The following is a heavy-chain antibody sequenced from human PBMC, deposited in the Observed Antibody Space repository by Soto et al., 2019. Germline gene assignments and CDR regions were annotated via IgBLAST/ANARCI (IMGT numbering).Heavy chain of an antibody. J-gene: IGHJ5*02. CDR3: VRESTPSGPNGFDT. D-gene: IGHD2-8*01. Sequence: QLQLQESGSGLVKPSQTLSLTCSVSGGSISSGRSSWNWIRQPPGRGLELIAYISHSGRTYYNPSLKSLVTISVDRSKNQFSPTLSSLTAAVTAVYYCVRESTPSGPNGFDTCGPGALVTVSS. V-gene: IGHV4-30-2*01. CDR2: ISHSGRT. CDR1: GGSISSGRSS.